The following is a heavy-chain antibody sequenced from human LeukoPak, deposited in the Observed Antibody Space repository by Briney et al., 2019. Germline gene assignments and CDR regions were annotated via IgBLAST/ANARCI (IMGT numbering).Heavy chain of an antibody. Sequence: PSETLSLTCTVSGGSISSSSYYWGWIRQPPGKGLEWIGNIYYSGNTYYNPSLKSRVTISVDTSKNQFSLKLSSVTAADTAVYYCARHHVRYNWNDYYFYYFDYWGQGTLVTVSS. V-gene: IGHV4-39*01. CDR2: IYYSGNT. D-gene: IGHD1-20*01. CDR1: GGSISSSSYY. J-gene: IGHJ4*02. CDR3: ARHHVRYNWNDYYFYYFDY.